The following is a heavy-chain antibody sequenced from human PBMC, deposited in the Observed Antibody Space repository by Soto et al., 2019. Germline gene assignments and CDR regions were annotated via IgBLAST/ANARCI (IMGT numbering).Heavy chain of an antibody. J-gene: IGHJ6*02. Sequence: EVQLVESGGGLVQPGGSLRLSCAASGFTFSSYSMNWVRQAPGKGLEWVSYISSSSSTIYYADSVKGRFTISRDNAKNSLYLQMNSLRDEDTAVYYCASLEPYYDIFPFWSYGMDVWGQGTTVTVSS. D-gene: IGHD3-9*01. V-gene: IGHV3-48*02. CDR1: GFTFSSYS. CDR3: ASLEPYYDIFPFWSYGMDV. CDR2: ISSSSSTI.